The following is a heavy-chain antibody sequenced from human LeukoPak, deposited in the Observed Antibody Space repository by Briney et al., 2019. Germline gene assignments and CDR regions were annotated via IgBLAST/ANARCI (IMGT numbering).Heavy chain of an antibody. J-gene: IGHJ3*02. CDR1: GYSFTSYW. D-gene: IGHD6-13*01. Sequence: PGESLKISCKGSGYSFTSYWIGWVRQMPGKGLEWMGIIYPGDSDTRYSPSFQGQVTISADKSISTAYLQWSSLKASDTAVYYCARASALVREAFDIWGQGTMVTVSS. V-gene: IGHV5-51*01. CDR2: IYPGDSDT. CDR3: ARASALVREAFDI.